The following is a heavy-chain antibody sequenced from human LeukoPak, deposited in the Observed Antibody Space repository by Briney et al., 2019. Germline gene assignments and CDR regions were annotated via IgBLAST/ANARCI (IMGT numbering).Heavy chain of an antibody. D-gene: IGHD4-4*01. CDR1: GFTFSSYA. CDR3: AKDWDSSYPNSPSLDY. V-gene: IGHV3-23*01. CDR2: TSGSGTNT. J-gene: IGHJ4*02. Sequence: GGSLRLSCAASGFTFSSYAMSWVRQAPGKGLEWVSATSGSGTNTYYADSVKGRFTISRDNSKNTLYLQMNSLRAEDTAVYYCAKDWDSSYPNSPSLDYWGQGTLVTVSS.